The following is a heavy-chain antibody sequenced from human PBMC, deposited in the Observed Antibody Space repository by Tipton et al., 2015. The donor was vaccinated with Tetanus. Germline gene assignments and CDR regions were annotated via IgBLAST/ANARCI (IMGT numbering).Heavy chain of an antibody. D-gene: IGHD1-7*01. CDR2: IFHSGST. J-gene: IGHJ6*01. Sequence: TLSLTCTVSGDSMTKYYWSWIRQPPGKGLEWISYIFHSGSTNYNPSVASRATVSIDMSKNQFSLRLTSATAADTAVYYCARDRITGPTGRYYAMDVWGQGTTVTVSS. CDR1: GDSMTKYY. V-gene: IGHV4-59*01. CDR3: ARDRITGPTGRYYAMDV.